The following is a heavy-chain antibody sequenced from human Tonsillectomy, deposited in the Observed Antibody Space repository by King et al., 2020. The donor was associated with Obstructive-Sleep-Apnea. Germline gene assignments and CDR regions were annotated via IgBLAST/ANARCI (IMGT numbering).Heavy chain of an antibody. J-gene: IGHJ5*02. V-gene: IGHV3-9*01. CDR2: LSGNSGSI. Sequence: DVQLVESGGAWVQPGRSLRLSCEASGFTFEDYAMHWVRQAPGKGLEWVSGLSGNSGSIGYADSVKGRFTISRDNAKNSLYLQMTSLRAEDTALYYCAEDPDYYYERSGYNWFDPWGQGTLVTVSS. D-gene: IGHD3-22*01. CDR3: AEDPDYYYERSGYNWFDP. CDR1: GFTFEDYA.